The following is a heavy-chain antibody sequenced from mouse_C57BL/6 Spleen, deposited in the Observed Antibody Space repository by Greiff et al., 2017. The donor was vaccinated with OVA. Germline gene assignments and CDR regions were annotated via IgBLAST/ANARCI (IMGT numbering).Heavy chain of an antibody. CDR2: INPGSGGT. J-gene: IGHJ1*03. V-gene: IGHV1-54*01. CDR3: ARSPFITTVVDWYFDV. CDR1: GYAFTNYL. D-gene: IGHD1-1*01. Sequence: QVQLQQSGAELVRPGTSVKVFCKASGYAFTNYLIEWVKQRPGQGLEWIGVINPGSGGTNYNEKFKGKATLTADKSSSTAYMQLSSLTSEDSAVYFCARSPFITTVVDWYFDVWGTGTTVTVSS.